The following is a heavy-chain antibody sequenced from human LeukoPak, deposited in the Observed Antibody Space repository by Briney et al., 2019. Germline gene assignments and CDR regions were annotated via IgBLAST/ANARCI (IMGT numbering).Heavy chain of an antibody. Sequence: SQTLSLTCAISGDSVSSNSAAWNWIRQSPSRGLEWLGRTYYRSEWYNDYAVSVRSRITINPDTSKNQFSLQLNSVTPEDTAVYYCARGPSPGYSSGWYNWFDPWGQGTLVTVSS. CDR3: ARGPSPGYSSGWYNWFDP. CDR1: GDSVSSNSAA. CDR2: TYYRSEWYN. J-gene: IGHJ5*02. D-gene: IGHD6-19*01. V-gene: IGHV6-1*01.